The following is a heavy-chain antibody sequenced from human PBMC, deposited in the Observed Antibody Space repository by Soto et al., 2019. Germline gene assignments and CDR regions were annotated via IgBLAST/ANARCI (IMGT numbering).Heavy chain of an antibody. CDR1: GGSISSSSYF. J-gene: IGHJ5*02. CDR2: IYYSGST. Sequence: SETLSLTCTVSGGSISSSSYFWGWIRQPPGKGLEWIGSIYYSGSTYYNPSLKSRVTVSVDTSKNQFSLRPSSVTAADTAVYYCARHPSDFWFDPWGQGALVNVS. CDR3: ARHPSDFWFDP. D-gene: IGHD2-21*02. V-gene: IGHV4-39*01.